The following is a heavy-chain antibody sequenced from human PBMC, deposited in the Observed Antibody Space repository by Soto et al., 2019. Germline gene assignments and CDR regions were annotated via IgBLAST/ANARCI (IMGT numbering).Heavy chain of an antibody. CDR1: GGSISSGGYY. J-gene: IGHJ3*02. CDR2: IYYSGST. D-gene: IGHD3-10*01. CDR3: ARDPESYGSGSYYNRGAFDI. V-gene: IGHV4-31*03. Sequence: SETLSLTCTVSGGSISSGGYYWSWIRQHPGKGLEWIGYIYYSGSTYYNPSLKSRVTISVDTSKNQFSLKLSSVTAADTAVYYCARDPESYGSGSYYNRGAFDIWGQGXTVTVSS.